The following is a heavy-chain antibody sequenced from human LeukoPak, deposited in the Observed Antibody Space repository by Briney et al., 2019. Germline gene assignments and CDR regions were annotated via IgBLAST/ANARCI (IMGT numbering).Heavy chain of an antibody. CDR3: ARDHVGGKYYYMDV. D-gene: IGHD3-16*01. Sequence: GGSLRLSCVASGFPFSNYWLTWARQAPGKGREGLANIKQDGSEKSYVDSVKGRFTISRDNTKNSVYLQMNSLRVEDTAVYYCARDHVGGKYYYMDVWGKGTTVTVSS. CDR2: IKQDGSEK. J-gene: IGHJ6*03. V-gene: IGHV3-7*01. CDR1: GFPFSNYW.